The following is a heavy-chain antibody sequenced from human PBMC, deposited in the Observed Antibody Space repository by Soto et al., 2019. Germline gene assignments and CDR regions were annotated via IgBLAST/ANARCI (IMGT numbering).Heavy chain of an antibody. J-gene: IGHJ6*02. CDR1: GFTFNTHA. CDR2: ISGDGETT. V-gene: IGHV3-23*01. D-gene: IGHD3-3*01. CDR3: VKDWSGNKWPCMDV. Sequence: EVQVLESGGGLLQPGGSLRLSCVASGFTFNTHAMTWVRQGPGMGLEWTSSISGDGETTYYADSVKGRFTVSRDNSKNTLYLQMNSLRVEDTATYYCVKDWSGNKWPCMDVWGQGTTVTVSS.